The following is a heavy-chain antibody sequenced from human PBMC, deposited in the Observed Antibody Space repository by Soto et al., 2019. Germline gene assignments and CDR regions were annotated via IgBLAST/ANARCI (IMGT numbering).Heavy chain of an antibody. V-gene: IGHV1-69*12. CDR3: AREVAADGTCREEVFDI. Sequence: QVHLVQSGAEVKKPGSSVKVSCKAPGGTFSNHAINWVRQAPGQGLEWMGRIIPICTTTNYAQKFQGRVSMTADDSTTTAYMELRSLKHDDPAVYYCAREVAADGTCREEVFDIWGQGTSVTVSS. D-gene: IGHD6-13*01. CDR2: IIPICTTT. CDR1: GGTFSNHA. J-gene: IGHJ3*02.